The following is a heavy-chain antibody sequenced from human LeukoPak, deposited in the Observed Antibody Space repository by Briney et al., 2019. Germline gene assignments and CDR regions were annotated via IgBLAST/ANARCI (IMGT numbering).Heavy chain of an antibody. J-gene: IGHJ4*02. CDR3: GRKAGDCGGGSCYSIDY. CDR1: GGSFSSEA. CDR2: IIPIFGTA. Sequence: ASVKVSCKAFGGSFSSEAISWVRQAPGQGLERMGGIIPIFGTANYAQKFQGRVTITTDEFTSTAYMEVSSLRSEDTAVYYCGRKAGDCGGGSCYSIDYWGQGTLVTVSS. V-gene: IGHV1-69*05. D-gene: IGHD2-15*01.